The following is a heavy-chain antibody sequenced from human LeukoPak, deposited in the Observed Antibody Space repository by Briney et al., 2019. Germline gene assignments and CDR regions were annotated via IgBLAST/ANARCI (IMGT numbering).Heavy chain of an antibody. J-gene: IGHJ4*02. CDR1: RFTFSNYA. Sequence: PGGSLRLSCAASRFTFSNYAMSWVRQAPGRGLEWVSAISGSGGTTYYADSVKGRFTISRDNSQNTLYLQMNSLRLEDTAVYYCAKTSGPGSYYPVDHWGQGTLVTVSS. V-gene: IGHV3-23*01. CDR3: AKTSGPGSYYPVDH. CDR2: ISGSGGTT. D-gene: IGHD3-10*01.